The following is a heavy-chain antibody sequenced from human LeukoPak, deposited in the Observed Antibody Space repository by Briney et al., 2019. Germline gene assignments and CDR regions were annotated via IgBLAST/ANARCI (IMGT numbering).Heavy chain of an antibody. CDR1: GGSISSGGYY. D-gene: IGHD5-18*01. CDR3: ARVDTASDAFDI. Sequence: SQTLSLTCTVSGGSISSGGYYWSWIRQPPGKGLEWIGYIYYSGSTNYNPSLKSRVTISVDTSKNQISLKLSSVIAADTAVYYCARVDTASDAFDIWGQGTMVTVSS. CDR2: IYYSGST. V-gene: IGHV4-61*08. J-gene: IGHJ3*02.